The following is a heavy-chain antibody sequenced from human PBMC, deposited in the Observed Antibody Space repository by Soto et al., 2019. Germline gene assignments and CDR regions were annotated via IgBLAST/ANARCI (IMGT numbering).Heavy chain of an antibody. V-gene: IGHV3-49*04. J-gene: IGHJ4*02. CDR2: IRSKAYGGTT. CDR1: GFTFGEYA. Sequence: GSLRLSCTASGFTFGEYAMSWVRQAPGKGLEWVGFIRSKAYGGTTEYAASVKGRFTISRDDSKSIAYLQMDSLKTEDTDVYYCTRAYSSSWTDYFDYWRQGTLGTVSS. D-gene: IGHD6-13*01. CDR3: TRAYSSSWTDYFDY.